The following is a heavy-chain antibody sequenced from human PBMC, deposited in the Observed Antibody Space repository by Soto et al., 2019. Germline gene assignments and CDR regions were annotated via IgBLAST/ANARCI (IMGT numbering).Heavy chain of an antibody. CDR2: INGGDANT. CDR1: GYTFTSNA. J-gene: IGHJ4*02. V-gene: IGHV1-3*01. D-gene: IGHD3-10*01. Sequence: ASVKVSCKASGYTFTSNAIHWMRQAPGQRLEWMGWINGGDANTQYSQNFQGRVTLSRDTSATTAYMELSSLRSEDTAVYSCARGFDGSADYWGQGTLVTVSS. CDR3: ARGFDGSADY.